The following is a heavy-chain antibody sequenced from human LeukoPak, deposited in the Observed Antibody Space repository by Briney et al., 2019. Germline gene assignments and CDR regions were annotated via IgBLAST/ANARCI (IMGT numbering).Heavy chain of an antibody. CDR2: IYTGGST. CDR3: ARGYWNDSVGLRVHYFDY. J-gene: IGHJ4*02. D-gene: IGHD1-1*01. Sequence: SETLSLTCSVSGGSISSGTYYWSWIRQPAGKGLEWIGRIYTGGSTNYNPSLKSRVTISVDTSKNQFSLKLSSVTAADTAVYYCARGYWNDSVGLRVHYFDYWGQGTLVTVSS. CDR1: GGSISSGTYY. V-gene: IGHV4-61*02.